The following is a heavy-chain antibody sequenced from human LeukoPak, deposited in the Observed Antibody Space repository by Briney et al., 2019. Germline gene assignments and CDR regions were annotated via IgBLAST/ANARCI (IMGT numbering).Heavy chain of an antibody. J-gene: IGHJ5*02. D-gene: IGHD3-3*01. Sequence: ETLSLTCTVSGGSITSYYWSWIRQPPGKGLEWIGYIYTSGSTNYNPSLKSRVTISVDTSKNQFSLKLSSVTAADTAVYYCARHWGPYYDFWSGYYMEWFDPWGQGTLVTVSS. CDR1: GGSITSYY. V-gene: IGHV4-4*09. CDR3: ARHWGPYYDFWSGYYMEWFDP. CDR2: IYTSGST.